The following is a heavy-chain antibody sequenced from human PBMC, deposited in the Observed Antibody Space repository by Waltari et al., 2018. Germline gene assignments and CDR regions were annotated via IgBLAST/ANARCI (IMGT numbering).Heavy chain of an antibody. J-gene: IGHJ5*02. D-gene: IGHD2-15*01. V-gene: IGHV4-34*01. CDR3: ARAPHCSGGSCYTVNWFDP. CDR1: GGSFSGYY. CDR2: INHSGST. Sequence: QVQLQQWGAGLLKPSETLSLTCAVYGGSFSGYYWSWIRQPPGKGLEWIGEINHSGSTNYNPSLKSRVTISVDTSKNQFSLKLSSVTAADTAVYYCARAPHCSGGSCYTVNWFDPWGQGTLVTVSS.